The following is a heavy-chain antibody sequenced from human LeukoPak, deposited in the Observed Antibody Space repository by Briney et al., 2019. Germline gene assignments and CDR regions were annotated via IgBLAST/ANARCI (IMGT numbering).Heavy chain of an antibody. CDR2: INIPAHTI. V-gene: IGHV3-48*03. CDR3: ARNLAY. Sequence: GNCLDCISYINIPAHTIHYPDSVKGRFTISRDNAKNSLYLQMTSLRAEDTAVYYCARNLAYWGQGTLVTVSS. J-gene: IGHJ4*02.